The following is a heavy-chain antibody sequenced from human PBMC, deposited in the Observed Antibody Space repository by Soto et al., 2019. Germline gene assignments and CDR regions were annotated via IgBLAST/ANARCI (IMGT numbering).Heavy chain of an antibody. CDR2: MNPNSGNT. V-gene: IGHV1-8*01. CDR1: GYTFTSYV. J-gene: IGHJ6*03. CDR3: ARGVRRYCSGGSCYSRRYYYYYMDV. Sequence: ASVKVSCKSCGYTFTSYVINWVRQATGQRLEWMGWMNPNSGNTGYVQKFQGRVTMTRNTSISTAYMELSSLRSEDTAVYYCARGVRRYCSGGSCYSRRYYYYYMDVWGKGTTVTVSS. D-gene: IGHD2-15*01.